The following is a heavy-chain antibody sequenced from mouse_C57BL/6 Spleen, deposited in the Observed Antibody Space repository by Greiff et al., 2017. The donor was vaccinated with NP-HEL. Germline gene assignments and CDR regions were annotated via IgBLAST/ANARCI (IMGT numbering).Heavy chain of an antibody. J-gene: IGHJ3*01. CDR3: TRWVTAVVDHWFAY. Sequence: QVQLKESGAELVRPGASVTLSCKASGYTFTDYEMHWVKQTPVHGLEWIGAIDPETGGTAYNQKFKGKAILTADKSSSTAYMELRSLTSEDSAVYYCTRWVTAVVDHWFAYWGQGTLVTVSA. V-gene: IGHV1-15*01. CDR2: IDPETGGT. CDR1: GYTFTDYE. D-gene: IGHD1-1*01.